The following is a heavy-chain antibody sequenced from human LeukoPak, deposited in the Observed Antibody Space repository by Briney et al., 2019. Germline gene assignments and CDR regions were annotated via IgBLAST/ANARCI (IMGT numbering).Heavy chain of an antibody. CDR2: INSDGSTT. Sequence: GGSLRLSCAASGFTLSSHWMHWVRQAPGKGLVWVSRINSDGSTTNYADSVKGRFTISRDNAENTLYLLMNSLRVEDTAVYYCTRRVSATRWFDPWGQGTLVTVSS. D-gene: IGHD2-15*01. CDR1: GFTLSSHW. J-gene: IGHJ5*02. CDR3: TRRVSATRWFDP. V-gene: IGHV3-74*01.